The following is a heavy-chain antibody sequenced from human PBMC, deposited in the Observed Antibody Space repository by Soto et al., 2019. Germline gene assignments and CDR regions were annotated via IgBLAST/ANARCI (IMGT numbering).Heavy chain of an antibody. J-gene: IGHJ4*02. V-gene: IGHV3-11*01. Sequence: GGSLRLCCTGSGFDFGDYYMSWIRQAPGRGLEWVSYIDSGDGTTYCTDSVKGRFTISRDNAKKTEYLQMSSLRVEDTALYSGVRPYYSSSLFRFDRWGQGTLVTVSS. CDR2: IDSGDGTT. CDR1: GFDFGDYY. D-gene: IGHD6-13*01. CDR3: VRPYYSSSLFRFDR.